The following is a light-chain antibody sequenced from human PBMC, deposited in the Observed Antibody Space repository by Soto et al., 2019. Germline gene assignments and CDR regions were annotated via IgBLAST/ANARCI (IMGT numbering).Light chain of an antibody. CDR2: WAS. V-gene: IGKV4-1*01. CDR1: ERVLYSSNNKNY. J-gene: IGKJ1*01. Sequence: DIVMTQSPDSLAGSLGERATINCKSSERVLYSSNNKNYLAWYQQKPGQPPKLLIYWASTRESGVPDRFSGSGSGTDFTLTISSLQAEDVAVYYCQQYYSTPWTFGQGTKVDIK. CDR3: QQYYSTPWT.